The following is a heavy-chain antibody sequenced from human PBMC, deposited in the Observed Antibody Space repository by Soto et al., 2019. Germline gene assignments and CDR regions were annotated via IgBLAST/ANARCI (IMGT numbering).Heavy chain of an antibody. V-gene: IGHV4-34*01. D-gene: IGHD2-15*01. CDR3: AREGVVPAGPLYYFDY. Sequence: QVQLQAWGGGLLKPSETLSLTCAVYGGPLSGYYWSWIRQSPGKGLEWIGEINHNGITNSSPSLKSRVTLSIDTSKSQFSLTLNSVTAADTAVYYCAREGVVPAGPLYYFDYWGQGALVTVSS. CDR1: GGPLSGYY. CDR2: INHNGIT. J-gene: IGHJ4*02.